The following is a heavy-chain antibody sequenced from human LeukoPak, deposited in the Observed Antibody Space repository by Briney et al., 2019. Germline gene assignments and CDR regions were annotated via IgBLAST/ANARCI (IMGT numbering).Heavy chain of an antibody. J-gene: IGHJ5*02. CDR1: GFTFDDYG. CDR3: ARDQFGSVRGVMDPPENWFDP. CDR2: INWNGGST. V-gene: IGHV3-20*01. D-gene: IGHD3-10*01. Sequence: GGSLRLSCAASGFTFDDYGMSWVRQAPGKGLEWVSGINWNGGSTGYADSVKGRFTISRDNAKNSLYLQMNSLRAEDTALYHCARDQFGSVRGVMDPPENWFDPWGQGTLVTVSS.